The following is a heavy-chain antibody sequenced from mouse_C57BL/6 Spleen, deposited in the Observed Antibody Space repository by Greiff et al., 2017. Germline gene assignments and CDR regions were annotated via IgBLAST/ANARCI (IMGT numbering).Heavy chain of an antibody. V-gene: IGHV14-4*01. Sequence: EVQLQQSGAELVRPGASVKLSCTASGFNIKDDYMHWVKQRPEQGLEWIGWIDPENGDTEYASKFQGKATITADTSSNTAYLQLSSLTSEDTAVYYFTTGDGNFWFAYWGQGTLVTVSA. CDR3: TTGDGNFWFAY. CDR2: IDPENGDT. D-gene: IGHD2-1*01. J-gene: IGHJ3*01. CDR1: GFNIKDDY.